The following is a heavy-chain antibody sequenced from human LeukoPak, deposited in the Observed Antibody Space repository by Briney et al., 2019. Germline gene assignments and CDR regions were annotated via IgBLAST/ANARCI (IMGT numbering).Heavy chain of an antibody. CDR3: ARRPPTGYCSSTSCYGVDY. CDR2: ILYSGST. J-gene: IGHJ4*02. V-gene: IGHV4-39*01. Sequence: SETLSHTSIVPRGSPSSSSYYWGWVRQPPRNGLGWKWCILYSGSTDYNPSLKSPVTISVDTSKNQFSMKLSSVTAADTAVYYCARRPPTGYCSSTSCYGVDYWGQGTLVTVSS. CDR1: RGSPSSSSYY. D-gene: IGHD2-2*01.